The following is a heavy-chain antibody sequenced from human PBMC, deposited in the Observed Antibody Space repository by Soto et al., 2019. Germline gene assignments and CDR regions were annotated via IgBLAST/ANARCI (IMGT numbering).Heavy chain of an antibody. CDR3: ARSFGWYAIDP. J-gene: IGHJ5*02. D-gene: IGHD6-19*01. CDR1: SGSITSEQR. Sequence: QMQLQESGPGLVKPSETLSLICTVSSGSITSEQRWSWVRQPPGKGLEWIGEIHHSGSTNENPSLRSRVTMSADKSKNQVSLRLNSVTAADTAVYFCARSFGWYAIDPWGQGTLVSVSS. CDR2: IHHSGST. V-gene: IGHV4-4*02.